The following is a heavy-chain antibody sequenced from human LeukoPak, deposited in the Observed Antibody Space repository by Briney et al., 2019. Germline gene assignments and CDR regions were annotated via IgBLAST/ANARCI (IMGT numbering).Heavy chain of an antibody. D-gene: IGHD1-26*01. Sequence: SETLSLTCTVSGGSISNCSYYWGWIRQSPGKGLEWIGSIYYSGSTYYNLSLKSRVTISVDTSKNQFSLKVNSVTAADMAVYYFAGSAWAPYWGQGTLVTVSS. CDR3: AGSAWAPY. V-gene: IGHV4-39*01. J-gene: IGHJ4*02. CDR2: IYYSGST. CDR1: GGSISNCSYY.